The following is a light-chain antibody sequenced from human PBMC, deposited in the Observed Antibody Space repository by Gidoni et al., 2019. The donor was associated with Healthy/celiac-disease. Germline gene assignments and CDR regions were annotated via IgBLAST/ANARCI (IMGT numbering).Light chain of an antibody. CDR3: RQAYQLPWI. V-gene: IGKV2-28*01. CDR1: QSLLHSNGYNY. CDR2: LGS. J-gene: IGKJ4*01. Sequence: DIVMTQSPLSLPVTPGEPASISCRSSQSLLHSNGYNYLDWYLQKPGQSPQLLIYLGSNRASGVLDSFRAGEQGKILNRKTSKVEVGMFGFYYGRQAYQLPWIFGGGPRWRSN.